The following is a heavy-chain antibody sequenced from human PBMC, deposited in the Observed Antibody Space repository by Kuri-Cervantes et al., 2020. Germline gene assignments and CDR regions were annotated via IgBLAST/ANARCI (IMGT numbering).Heavy chain of an antibody. J-gene: IGHJ5*02. CDR2: ISTDGGRQ. Sequence: GESLKISCVASGFGFSSFTSHWVRQAPDKGLEWVAAISTDGGRQYYLDSVRGRFTVFRDNSHNTLFLQMDSLRPEDTAVYYCARGHLSFDFDPWGQGTLVTVSS. CDR3: ARGHLSFDFDP. D-gene: IGHD3-9*01. V-gene: IGHV3-30-3*01. CDR1: GFGFSSFT.